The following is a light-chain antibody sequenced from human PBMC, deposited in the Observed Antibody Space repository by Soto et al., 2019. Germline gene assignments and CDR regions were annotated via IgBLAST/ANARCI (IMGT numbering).Light chain of an antibody. Sequence: QSALTQPASVSGSPGQSITVSCTGTSSDIGGYNYVSWYQHHPGKAPQLIIYEVNLRPSGVSDRFSASKSGDTASLTISGLQAGDEADYYCCSYSTSNTHNYVFGIGTKVTVL. CDR2: EVN. CDR3: CSYSTSNTHNYV. CDR1: SSDIGGYNY. V-gene: IGLV2-14*01. J-gene: IGLJ1*01.